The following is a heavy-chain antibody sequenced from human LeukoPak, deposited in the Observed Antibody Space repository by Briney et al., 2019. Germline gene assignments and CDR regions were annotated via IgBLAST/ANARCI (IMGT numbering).Heavy chain of an antibody. J-gene: IGHJ4*02. Sequence: GGSLRLSCAASGFTFSSYSMNWVRQAPGKGLEWVSAISGSGGSTYYADSVKGRFTISRDNSKNTLYLQMNSLRAEDTAVYYCAKDLRYSSSPGGVDYWGQGTLVTVSS. D-gene: IGHD6-6*01. CDR3: AKDLRYSSSPGGVDY. V-gene: IGHV3-23*01. CDR1: GFTFSSYS. CDR2: ISGSGGST.